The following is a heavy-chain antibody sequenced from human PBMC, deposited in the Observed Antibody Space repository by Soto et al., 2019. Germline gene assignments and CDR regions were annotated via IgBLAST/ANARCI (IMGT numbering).Heavy chain of an antibody. CDR3: ATSSGSYSDY. J-gene: IGHJ4*02. CDR1: GGYISSGGYY. D-gene: IGHD1-26*01. Sequence: SETLSLTCIVSGGYISSGGYYWSWIRQLPGKGLEWIGYIYFSGGTYCNPSLKSRLTISLDTSKNQFSLNLGSVTAADTAVYFCATSSGSYSDYWGRGTLVTVSS. V-gene: IGHV4-31*03. CDR2: IYFSGGT.